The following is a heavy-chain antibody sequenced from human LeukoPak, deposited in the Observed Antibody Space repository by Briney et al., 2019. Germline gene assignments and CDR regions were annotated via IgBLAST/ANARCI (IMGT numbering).Heavy chain of an antibody. D-gene: IGHD3-3*01. Sequence: PGGSLRLSCAASGFTFSSYAMSWVRQAPGKGLEWVSAISGSGGSTYYADSVKGRFTISRDNSKNTLYLQMNSLRAEDTAVYYCAKDPLWSGYSRYYFDYWGQGTLVTVSS. V-gene: IGHV3-23*01. J-gene: IGHJ4*02. CDR3: AKDPLWSGYSRYYFDY. CDR1: GFTFSSYA. CDR2: ISGSGGST.